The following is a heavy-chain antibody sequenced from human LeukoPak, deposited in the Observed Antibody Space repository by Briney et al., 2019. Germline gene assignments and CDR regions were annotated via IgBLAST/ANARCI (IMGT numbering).Heavy chain of an antibody. CDR2: IYYSGST. CDR1: GGAISSGRDY. V-gene: IGHV4-31*11. J-gene: IGHJ3*02. Sequence: SETLSFTCVVTGGAISSGRDYWSWIRQHPGKGLEWIGYIYYSGSTYYNPSLKSRVTISVDTSKNQFSLKLSSVTAADTAVYYCASDSLGLNDAFAIWGQGTMVTVSS. D-gene: IGHD3-22*01. CDR3: ASDSLGLNDAFAI.